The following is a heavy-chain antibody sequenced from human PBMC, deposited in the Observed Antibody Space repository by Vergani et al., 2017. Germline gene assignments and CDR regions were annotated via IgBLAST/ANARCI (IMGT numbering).Heavy chain of an antibody. Sequence: EVQLLESGGGLVQPGGSLRLSCAASGFTFSSYAMSWVRQAPGKGLEWVSAISGSGGSTYYADSVKGRFTISRDNSKNALYLQMNSLRAEDTAVYYCAKDMGLPRGAAGTALDYWGQGTLVTVSS. V-gene: IGHV3-23*01. CDR2: ISGSGGST. CDR3: AKDMGLPRGAAGTALDY. D-gene: IGHD6-13*01. J-gene: IGHJ4*02. CDR1: GFTFSSYA.